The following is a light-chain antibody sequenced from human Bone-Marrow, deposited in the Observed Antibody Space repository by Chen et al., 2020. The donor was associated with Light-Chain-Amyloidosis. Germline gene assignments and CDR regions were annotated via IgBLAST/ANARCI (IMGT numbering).Light chain of an antibody. CDR2: GAS. J-gene: IGKJ2*01. V-gene: IGKV3-20*01. CDR1: QTIKKNY. CDR3: QQYSTAPWT. Sequence: EIVLTQSPGALSLSPGERVTISCRASQTIKKNYLAWYQQKPGQAPRLLIFGASSRAGGVPDRFGGSGSGTDFTLTISRLEPEDFGVYHCQQYSTAPWTFGQGT.